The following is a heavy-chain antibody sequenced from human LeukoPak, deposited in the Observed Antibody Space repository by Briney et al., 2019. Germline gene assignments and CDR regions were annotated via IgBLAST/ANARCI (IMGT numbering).Heavy chain of an antibody. V-gene: IGHV3-53*01. Sequence: GGSLRLSCAASGFTVSSNYMSWVRQAPGEGLEWVSVIYSGGSTYYADSVKGRFTISRDNSKNTLYLQMNSLRAEDTAVYYCNTAAGDYYYYYYMDVWGKGTTVTVSS. CDR3: NTAAGDYYYYYYMDV. D-gene: IGHD6-13*01. J-gene: IGHJ6*03. CDR1: GFTVSSNY. CDR2: IYSGGST.